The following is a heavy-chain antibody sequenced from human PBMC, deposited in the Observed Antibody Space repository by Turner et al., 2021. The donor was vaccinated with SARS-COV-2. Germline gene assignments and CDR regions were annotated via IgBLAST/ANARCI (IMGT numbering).Heavy chain of an antibody. CDR2: TYHSGST. CDR1: GGSISRSSYY. J-gene: IGHJ3*02. CDR3: ATPTLRYDSSGRGALDI. D-gene: IGHD3-22*01. Sequence: LQQSCARLVQTAASVSLTCTVSGGSISRSSYYWGWIRQPPGKGLEVLGKTYHSGSTYSNPSLKSRVTISVDTSNIKYSLTLMSVISAETALSYSATPTLRYDSSGRGALDIWGQGTMVTASS. V-gene: IGHV4-39*01.